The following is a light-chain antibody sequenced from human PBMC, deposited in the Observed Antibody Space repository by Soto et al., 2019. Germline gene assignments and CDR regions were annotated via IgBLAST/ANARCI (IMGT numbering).Light chain of an antibody. Sequence: EIVLTQSPATLSLSPGERATLSCRASQSVSSYLAWYQQKPGQAPRLLIYDASNRATGIPARFSGSGSGTDFTLTISSLESEDFAVYYCQQRSNWLYTFGQGTKLESK. V-gene: IGKV3-11*01. CDR1: QSVSSY. CDR2: DAS. CDR3: QQRSNWLYT. J-gene: IGKJ2*01.